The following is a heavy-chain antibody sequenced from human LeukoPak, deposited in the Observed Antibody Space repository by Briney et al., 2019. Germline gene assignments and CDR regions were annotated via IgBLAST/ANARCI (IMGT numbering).Heavy chain of an antibody. J-gene: IGHJ6*02. CDR3: AREWYITGTTDGMDV. CDR2: ISAYNGNT. V-gene: IGHV1-18*01. Sequence: ASVTVSCKASGYTFTSYGISWVRQAPGKGREGMGWISAYNGNTNYAQKLQGRVTMTTDTSTSTAYMELRSLRSDDTAVYYCAREWYITGTTDGMDVWGQGTTVTVSS. CDR1: GYTFTSYG. D-gene: IGHD1-14*01.